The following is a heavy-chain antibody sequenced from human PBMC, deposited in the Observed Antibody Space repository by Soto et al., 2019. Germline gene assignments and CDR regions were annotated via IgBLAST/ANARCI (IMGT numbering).Heavy chain of an antibody. Sequence: GGSLRLSCAASGFTFSSYAMHWVRQAPGKGLEYVSAISSNGGSTYYANSVKGRFTISRDNSKNTLYLQMGSLRAEDMAVYYCARPYCTNGVCYTGFDYWGQGTLVTVSS. CDR1: GFTFSSYA. D-gene: IGHD2-8*01. CDR3: ARPYCTNGVCYTGFDY. CDR2: ISSNGGST. V-gene: IGHV3-64*01. J-gene: IGHJ4*02.